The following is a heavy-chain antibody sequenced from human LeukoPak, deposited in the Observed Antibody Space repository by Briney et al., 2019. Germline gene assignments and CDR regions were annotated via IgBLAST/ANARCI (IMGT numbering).Heavy chain of an antibody. CDR1: GGSISSSSYY. V-gene: IGHV4-39*01. Sequence: SETLSLTCTVSGGSISSSSYYWGWIRQPPGKGLEWIGSIYYSGSTYYNPSLKSRVTISVDTSKNQFSLKLSSVTAADTAVYYCGRHGSGSSIFDDWGQGTLVTVSS. CDR3: GRHGSGSSIFDD. CDR2: IYYSGST. D-gene: IGHD5-12*01. J-gene: IGHJ4*02.